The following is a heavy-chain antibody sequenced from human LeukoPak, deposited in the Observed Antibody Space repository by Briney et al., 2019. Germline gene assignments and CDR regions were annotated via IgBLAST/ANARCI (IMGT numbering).Heavy chain of an antibody. D-gene: IGHD3-10*01. V-gene: IGHV3-23*01. J-gene: IGHJ4*02. CDR1: GFTFSSYG. Sequence: GGSLGLSCAASGFTFSSYGMHWVRQAPGKGLEWVSAISGSGGSRYSADSVKGRFTISRDNSKNTLYLQMNSLRAEDTAIYYCAKDLYYYGSGNYIDYWGQGTLVTVSS. CDR3: AKDLYYYGSGNYIDY. CDR2: ISGSGGSR.